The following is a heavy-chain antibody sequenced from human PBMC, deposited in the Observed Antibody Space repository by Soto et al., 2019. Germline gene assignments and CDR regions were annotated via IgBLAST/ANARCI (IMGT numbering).Heavy chain of an antibody. V-gene: IGHV3-30-3*01. CDR2: VSNDVNNK. J-gene: IGHJ4*02. D-gene: IGHD5-12*01. CDR3: VTDRAYSAYDN. Sequence: PGGSLRLSCAASGFTFSLFTLHWVRQPPGKGLDWVAVVSNDVNNKFYASSVKGRFTISRDNAKNMLYLQLNSLTAEDTAVYYCVTDRAYSAYDNWGQGTLVTVSS. CDR1: GFTFSLFT.